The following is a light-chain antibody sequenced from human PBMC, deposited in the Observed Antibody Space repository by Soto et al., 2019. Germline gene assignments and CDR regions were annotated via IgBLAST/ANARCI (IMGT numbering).Light chain of an antibody. CDR2: EES. J-gene: IGKJ4*01. CDR3: QQVKTYPRT. V-gene: IGKV1-9*01. Sequence: DIHLTQSPSFLSASVGDRVTITCRPSQAVPNNMAWYQQKPGKPPKLLIYEESTLHSGVPSRFSGRKSGTQFTLTIDSLQPEDVATCYCQQVKTYPRTFGGGTKVQMK. CDR1: QAVPNN.